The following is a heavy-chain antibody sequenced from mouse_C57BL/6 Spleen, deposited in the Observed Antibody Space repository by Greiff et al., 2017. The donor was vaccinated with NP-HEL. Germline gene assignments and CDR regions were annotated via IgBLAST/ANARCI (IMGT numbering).Heavy chain of an antibody. Sequence: EVQLQQSGAELVRPGASVKLSCTASGFNIKDDYMHWVKQRPEQGLEWIGWIDPENGDTEYASKFQGKATIPADTSSNTAYLQLSSLTAEDTAVYYCTTGLLRAWFAYWGQGTLVTVSS. CDR1: GFNIKDDY. CDR2: IDPENGDT. CDR3: TTGLLRAWFAY. J-gene: IGHJ3*01. D-gene: IGHD1-1*01. V-gene: IGHV14-4*01.